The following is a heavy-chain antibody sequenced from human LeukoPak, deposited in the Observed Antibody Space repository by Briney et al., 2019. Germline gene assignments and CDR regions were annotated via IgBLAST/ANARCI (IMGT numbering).Heavy chain of an antibody. V-gene: IGHV3-74*01. J-gene: IGHJ1*01. D-gene: IGHD4-17*01. CDR3: ARAGRYGDFAEYFQK. Sequence: GGSLRLSCAASGFTFSTYWMHWVRQAPGKGLVWVSRINSDGSSPNYADSVKGRFTISRDNAKNTLFLQMNSLRAEDTAVYYCARAGRYGDFAEYFQKWGQGTLVTVSS. CDR2: INSDGSSP. CDR1: GFTFSTYW.